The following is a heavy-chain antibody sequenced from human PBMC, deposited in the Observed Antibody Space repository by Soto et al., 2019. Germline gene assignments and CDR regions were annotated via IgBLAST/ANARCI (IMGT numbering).Heavy chain of an antibody. CDR2: IIPIFGTA. Sequence: QVQLVQSGAEVKKPGSSVKVSCKASGGTFSSYAISWVRQAPGQGLEWMGGIIPIFGTANYAQKFQGRVTITADESTSTDYMELSSLRSEDTAVYYCARTPELSGIAAPRYYFDYLGQGTLVTVSS. V-gene: IGHV1-69*01. CDR3: ARTPELSGIAAPRYYFDY. CDR1: GGTFSSYA. D-gene: IGHD6-13*01. J-gene: IGHJ4*02.